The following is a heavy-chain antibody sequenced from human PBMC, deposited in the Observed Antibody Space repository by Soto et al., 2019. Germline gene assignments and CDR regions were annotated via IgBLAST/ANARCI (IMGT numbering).Heavy chain of an antibody. J-gene: IGHJ4*02. CDR2: IYHSGST. Sequence: SETLSLTCAVSGGSIISSNCLSLVRQPAGKGLEWSGEIYHSGSTNYNPSLKSRVTISVDKSKNQFSLKLSSVTAADTAVYYCARDSRAPGPNKYYFDYWGQGTLVTVSS. CDR3: ARDSRAPGPNKYYFDY. V-gene: IGHV4-4*02. CDR1: GGSIISSNC.